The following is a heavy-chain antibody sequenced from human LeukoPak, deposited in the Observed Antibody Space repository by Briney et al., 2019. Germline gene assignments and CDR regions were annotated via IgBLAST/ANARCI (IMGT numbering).Heavy chain of an antibody. D-gene: IGHD3-3*02. CDR3: ARRHDFSIFGKGYYFDY. J-gene: IGHJ4*02. Sequence: GESLKISCKGSGYSFTSYWIGWVRQMPGKGLEWMGIIYPGDSDTRYSPSFQGQVTISADKSISTAYLQWSSLKASDTAMYYCARRHDFSIFGKGYYFDYWGQGTLVTVS. CDR1: GYSFTSYW. V-gene: IGHV5-51*01. CDR2: IYPGDSDT.